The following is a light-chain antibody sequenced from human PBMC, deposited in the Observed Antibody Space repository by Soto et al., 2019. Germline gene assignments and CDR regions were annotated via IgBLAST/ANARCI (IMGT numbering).Light chain of an antibody. CDR2: GAS. V-gene: IGKV3-20*01. CDR1: QSVSSTF. CDR3: QQFDSSVT. Sequence: EIVLTQSPGSLSLSPGERATLSCRASQSVSSTFFAWYQQRPGQAPRLLMYGASSRATGIPERFSGSGSGTDFTLSISRLEPEDFVVYYCQQFDSSVTFGLGTKVEIK. J-gene: IGKJ1*01.